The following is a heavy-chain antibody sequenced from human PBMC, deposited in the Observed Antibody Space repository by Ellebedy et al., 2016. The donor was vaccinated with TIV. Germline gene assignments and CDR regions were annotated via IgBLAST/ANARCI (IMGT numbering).Heavy chain of an antibody. V-gene: IGHV3-48*02. D-gene: IGHD1-1*01. CDR1: GFTFSSYS. J-gene: IGHJ6*03. CDR2: ISSSSSTI. Sequence: GESLKISXAASGFTFSSYSMNWVRQAPGKGLEWVSYISSSSSTIYYADSVKGRFTISRDNAKNSLYLQMNSLRDEDTAVYYCARDAVLERWVGYYYYYMDVWGKGTTVTVSS. CDR3: ARDAVLERWVGYYYYYMDV.